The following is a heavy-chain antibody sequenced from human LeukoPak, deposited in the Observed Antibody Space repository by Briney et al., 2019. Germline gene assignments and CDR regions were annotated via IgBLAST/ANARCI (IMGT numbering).Heavy chain of an antibody. V-gene: IGHV3-23*01. Sequence: GGSLRLSCAASGFTFSRNTMSWVRQAPGKGLEWVSGISESGGSTWHVDSVKGRFTISRDNSKNTLYLQMNSLRAEDTAVYYCARFEKSSGWSYFDYWGQGTLVTVSS. CDR1: GFTFSRNT. CDR2: ISESGGST. D-gene: IGHD6-19*01. CDR3: ARFEKSSGWSYFDY. J-gene: IGHJ4*02.